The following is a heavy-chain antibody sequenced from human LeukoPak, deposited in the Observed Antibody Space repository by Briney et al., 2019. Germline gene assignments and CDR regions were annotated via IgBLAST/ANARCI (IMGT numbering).Heavy chain of an antibody. Sequence: ASVKVSCKAFGYTFTSNYMHWVRQAPGQGPEWMGVISPSGGSTTYAQKFQGRVTVTRDMSTSTVYMELSSLKSDDTAVYYCARDPTSRLWWLRAETTPYYMDVWGKGTTVTVSS. D-gene: IGHD5-12*01. CDR3: ARDPTSRLWWLRAETTPYYMDV. CDR2: ISPSGGST. V-gene: IGHV1-46*01. CDR1: GYTFTSNY. J-gene: IGHJ6*03.